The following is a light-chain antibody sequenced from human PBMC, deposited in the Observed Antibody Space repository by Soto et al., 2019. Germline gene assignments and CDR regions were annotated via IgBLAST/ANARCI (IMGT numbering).Light chain of an antibody. Sequence: DIQMTQSTSTLSASVGDRVTITCRASQSISSWLAWYQQKPGKAPKLLIYKASSLEGGIPSRFSGSGSETEFTLTISSLQPEDFATYYCQQYNSYQYTFGQGTKLEIK. V-gene: IGKV1-5*03. CDR2: KAS. J-gene: IGKJ2*01. CDR3: QQYNSYQYT. CDR1: QSISSW.